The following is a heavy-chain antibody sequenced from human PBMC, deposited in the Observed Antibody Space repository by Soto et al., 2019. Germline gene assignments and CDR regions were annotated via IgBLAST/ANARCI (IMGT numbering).Heavy chain of an antibody. V-gene: IGHV3-48*02. D-gene: IGHD3-22*01. J-gene: IGHJ1*01. CDR2: ISSSSSTI. Sequence: GGSLRLSCAASGFTFSSYSMNWVRQAPGKGLEWVSYISSSSSTIYYADSVKGRFTISRDNAKNSLYLQMNSLRDEDTAVYYCARDARVSMSSSAAEYFQHWGQGTLVTVSS. CDR3: ARDARVSMSSSAAEYFQH. CDR1: GFTFSSYS.